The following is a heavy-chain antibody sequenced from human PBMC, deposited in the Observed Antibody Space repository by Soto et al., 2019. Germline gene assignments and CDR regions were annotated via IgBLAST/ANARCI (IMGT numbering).Heavy chain of an antibody. D-gene: IGHD1-26*01. CDR2: IWYDGSNK. CDR3: ARGGGDSGSYYGLSYFDY. CDR1: GFTFSSYG. Sequence: PGGSLRLSCAASGFTFSSYGMHWVRQAPGKGLEWVAVIWYDGSNKYYADSVKGRFTISRDNSKNTLYLQMNSLRAEDTAVYYCARGGGDSGSYYGLSYFDYWGQGTLVTVSS. J-gene: IGHJ4*02. V-gene: IGHV3-33*01.